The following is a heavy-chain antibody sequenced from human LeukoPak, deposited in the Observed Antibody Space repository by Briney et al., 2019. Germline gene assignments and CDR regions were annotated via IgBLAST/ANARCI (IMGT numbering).Heavy chain of an antibody. CDR2: ISGSGTGT. Sequence: PGGSLRLSCAASGFTFSSYGMHWVRQAPGKGLEWVSGISGSGTGTYYADSVKGRFTISRDNSRNTLYFEMNILRAEDTAEYYCAKDGLDCSGGSCYSYHYYYGLDVWGQGTTVTVSS. D-gene: IGHD2-15*01. J-gene: IGHJ6*02. CDR3: AKDGLDCSGGSCYSYHYYYGLDV. CDR1: GFTFSSYG. V-gene: IGHV3-23*01.